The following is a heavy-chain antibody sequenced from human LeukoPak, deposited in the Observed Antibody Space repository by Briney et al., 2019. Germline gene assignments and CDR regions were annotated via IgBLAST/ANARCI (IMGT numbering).Heavy chain of an antibody. CDR2: INHSGST. V-gene: IGHV4-34*01. CDR1: GGSFSGYY. D-gene: IGHD6-13*01. CDR3: ARGRAAGMDY. J-gene: IGHJ4*02. Sequence: SETLSLTCAVYGGSFSGYYWSWIRQPPGKGLEWIGEINHSGSTNYNPSLKSRVTISVDTSKNQFSLKLSSVTAADTAVYYCARGRAAGMDYWGQGTLVTVSS.